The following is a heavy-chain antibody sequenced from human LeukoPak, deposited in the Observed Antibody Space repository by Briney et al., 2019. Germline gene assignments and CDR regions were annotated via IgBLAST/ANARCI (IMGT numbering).Heavy chain of an antibody. CDR1: GFTFSSYE. Sequence: GGSLRLSCAASGFTFSSYEMIWVRQAPGKGLEWVSYISSSGSTIYYADSVKGRFTISRDNAKNSLYLQMNSLRAEDTAVYYCARIGEDGMDVWGKGTTVTVSS. CDR2: ISSSGSTI. J-gene: IGHJ6*04. CDR3: ARIGEDGMDV. V-gene: IGHV3-48*03.